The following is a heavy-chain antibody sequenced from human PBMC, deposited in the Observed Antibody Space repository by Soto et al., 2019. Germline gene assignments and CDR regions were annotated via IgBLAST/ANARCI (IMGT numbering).Heavy chain of an antibody. CDR3: AREGVAPYYYYGMDV. CDR1: GYTFTRSG. Sequence: GASVKVSCKASGYTFTRSGVSWVRQAPGQRLEWMGWISTYNGDTNYAQTFQGRVTMTTDTSTSTVHMEVRSLRSDDMAVYYCAREGVAPYYYYGMDVWGQGTPVTVSS. D-gene: IGHD5-12*01. J-gene: IGHJ6*02. V-gene: IGHV1-18*03. CDR2: ISTYNGDT.